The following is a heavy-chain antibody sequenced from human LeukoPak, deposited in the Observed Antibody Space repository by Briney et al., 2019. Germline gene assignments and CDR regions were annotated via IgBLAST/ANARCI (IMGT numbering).Heavy chain of an antibody. CDR3: ATSGGTLGPTNYFAY. V-gene: IGHV4-4*02. D-gene: IGHD3-16*01. J-gene: IGHJ4*02. CDR1: GGSISNTNW. CDR2: ISHSGST. Sequence: SETLSHTCGVSGGSISNTNWWSWVRQPPGQGLEWIGEISHSGSTNYNPSLKSQVTISVDTSKNQFSLKLSSVTAADTAVYYCATSGGTLGPTNYFAYWGQGTLVTVSS.